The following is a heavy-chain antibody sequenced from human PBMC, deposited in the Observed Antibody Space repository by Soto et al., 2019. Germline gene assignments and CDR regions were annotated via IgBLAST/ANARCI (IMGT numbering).Heavy chain of an antibody. V-gene: IGHV4-34*01. J-gene: IGHJ4*02. D-gene: IGHD1-1*01. CDR3: ARGSGIVALPGELEDVNYDY. Sequence: QVQLQQWGAGLVKPSETLSLSCAVYGQSFSGHSWAWIRQPPGKGLEWIGEINESGSTYYTPSLKSRVTISTDTSQNQFSLKLSSVSAADTAAYFCARGSGIVALPGELEDVNYDYWGQGTLVNVSS. CDR1: GQSFSGHS. CDR2: INESGST.